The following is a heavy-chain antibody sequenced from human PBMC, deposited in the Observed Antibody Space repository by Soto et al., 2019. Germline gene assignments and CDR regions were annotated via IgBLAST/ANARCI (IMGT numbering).Heavy chain of an antibody. CDR1: GGTFSSYA. Sequence: QVQLVQSGAEEKKPGSSVKVSCKASGGTFSSYAISWLRQAPGQGLEWMGGIIPIFGTANYAQKFQGRVRITADKSTSTAYRELRSLRSEETAVYYCARDNSSGFYYYYGMDVWGQGTTVTVSS. J-gene: IGHJ6*02. V-gene: IGHV1-69*06. CDR2: IIPIFGTA. CDR3: ARDNSSGFYYYYGMDV. D-gene: IGHD3-22*01.